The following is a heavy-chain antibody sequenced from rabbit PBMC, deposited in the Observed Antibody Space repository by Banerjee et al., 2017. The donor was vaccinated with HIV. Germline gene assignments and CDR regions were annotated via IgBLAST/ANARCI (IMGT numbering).Heavy chain of an antibody. D-gene: IGHD1-1*01. V-gene: IGHV1S45*01. CDR1: GFSFSSSYW. Sequence: QEQLEESGGDLVKPGASLTLTCTASGFSFSSSYWICWVRQAPGKGLEWIACIDAGSTGSTYYASWAKGRFTISKTSSTTVTLQMTSLTAADTATYFCARAYVYGRSSGDYPYYFNLWGPGTLVTVS. CDR2: IDAGSTGST. J-gene: IGHJ4*01. CDR3: ARAYVYGRSSGDYPYYFNL.